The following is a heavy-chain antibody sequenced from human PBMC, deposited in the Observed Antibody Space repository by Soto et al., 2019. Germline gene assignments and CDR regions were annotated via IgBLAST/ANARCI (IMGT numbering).Heavy chain of an antibody. CDR3: VRGGPVAGPTSSEAYHPFDF. V-gene: IGHV1-2*02. J-gene: IGHJ4*02. D-gene: IGHD6-19*01. CDR1: GYTFSDHY. Sequence: QVQLVQSGAEVKKPGASVEVSCKTSGYTFSDHYTHWVRQAPGQGLEWMGWINPNSGGTGYAEKFQGRVTMTRDTSISTAYMELNRLNSDDTVVYYCVRGGPVAGPTSSEAYHPFDFWGQGTLVTVSS. CDR2: INPNSGGT.